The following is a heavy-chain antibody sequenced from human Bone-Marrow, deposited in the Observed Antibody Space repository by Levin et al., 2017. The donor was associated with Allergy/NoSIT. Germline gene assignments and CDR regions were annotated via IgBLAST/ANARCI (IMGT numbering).Heavy chain of an antibody. CDR3: ARGKDPGTTVAGTYYYYTMDV. Sequence: LSLPCAASGFTFRDYYMSWIRQAPGKGLEWVSYIVGSGSTIYYADSVEGRFTISRDNAKNSLYLQMNSLRAEDTALYYCARGKDPGTTVAGTYYYYTMDVWGQGTTVTVSS. CDR1: GFTFRDYY. J-gene: IGHJ6*02. D-gene: IGHD6-19*01. V-gene: IGHV3-11*01. CDR2: IVGSGSTI.